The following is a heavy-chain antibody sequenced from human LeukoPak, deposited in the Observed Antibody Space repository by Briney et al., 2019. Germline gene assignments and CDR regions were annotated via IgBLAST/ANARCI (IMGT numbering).Heavy chain of an antibody. CDR3: ARGSNWLDP. V-gene: IGHV4-59*01. Sequence: PSETLSLICNVPGDSINNYYWSWVRQPPGKGLEWIGYIYYSGSTNYNPTLKSRVTISKDPSKKQVALKLTSVTAADTAVYYWARGSNWLDPWGQGTLVTVSS. J-gene: IGHJ5*02. D-gene: IGHD6-6*01. CDR2: IYYSGST. CDR1: GDSINNYY.